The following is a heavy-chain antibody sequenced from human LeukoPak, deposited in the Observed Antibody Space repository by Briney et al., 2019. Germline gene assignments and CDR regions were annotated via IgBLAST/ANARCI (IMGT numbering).Heavy chain of an antibody. J-gene: IGHJ3*02. CDR3: ATDRLEIYALHI. D-gene: IGHD1-1*01. Sequence: GASVKVSCRVSGYSLSDLSIHWVRHVPGKGLEWMGGIEHEEGEHGETIYAQKFEGRLTLTEDTATDTAYMELVSLTSADTAVYYCATDRLEIYALHIWGQGTVVTVSS. CDR2: IEHEEGEHGET. CDR1: GYSLSDLS. V-gene: IGHV1-24*01.